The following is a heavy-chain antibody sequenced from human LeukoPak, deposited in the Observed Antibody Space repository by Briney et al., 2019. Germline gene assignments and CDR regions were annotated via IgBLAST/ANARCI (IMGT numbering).Heavy chain of an antibody. D-gene: IGHD1-1*01. CDR2: MSPNSGDT. V-gene: IGHV1-8*01. Sequence: ASVKVSCKASGYTFTSHDINWVRQATGQGREWMGWMSPNSGDTGYAQKSQGRVTMTTDSSISTAYMELSSLRSEDTAIYSCVRTPPNWRFDYWGQGTLVTVSS. J-gene: IGHJ4*02. CDR1: GYTFTSHD. CDR3: VRTPPNWRFDY.